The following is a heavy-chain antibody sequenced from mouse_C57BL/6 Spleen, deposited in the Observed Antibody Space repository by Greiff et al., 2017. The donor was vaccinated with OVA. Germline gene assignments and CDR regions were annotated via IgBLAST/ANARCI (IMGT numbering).Heavy chain of an antibody. D-gene: IGHD2-2*01. J-gene: IGHJ4*01. Sequence: QVQLKESGAELVMPGASVKLSCKASGYTFTSYWMHWVKQRPGQGLEWIGEIDPSDSYTNYNQKFKGKSTLTVDKSSSTAYMQLSSLTSEDSAVYYCARNYGYEGYYAMDYWGQGTSVTVSS. V-gene: IGHV1-69*01. CDR2: IDPSDSYT. CDR1: GYTFTSYW. CDR3: ARNYGYEGYYAMDY.